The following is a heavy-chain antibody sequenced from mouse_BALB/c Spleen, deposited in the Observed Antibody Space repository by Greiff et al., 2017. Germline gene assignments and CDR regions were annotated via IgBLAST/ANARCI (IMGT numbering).Heavy chain of an antibody. CDR2: IYWDDDK. CDR3: ARREVRVRGNAMDY. CDR1: GFSLSTSGMG. J-gene: IGHJ4*01. D-gene: IGHD2-14*01. V-gene: IGHV8-12*01. Sequence: QVTLKVSGPGILQPSQTLSLTCSFSGFSLSTSGMGVSWIRQPSGKGLEWLAHIYWDDDKRYNPSLKSRLTISKDTSRNQVFLKITSVDTADTATYYCARREVRVRGNAMDYWGQGTSVTVSS.